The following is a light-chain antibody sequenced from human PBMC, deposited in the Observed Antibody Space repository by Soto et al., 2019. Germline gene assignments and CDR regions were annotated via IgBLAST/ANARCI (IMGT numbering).Light chain of an antibody. CDR1: QSISSS. J-gene: IGKJ1*01. CDR3: QQRYSTPQT. Sequence: DIQMTQSPSSLSASVGDRVTITCRASQSISSSLNWYQQRPGKAPKLLIYAASSLQSGVPSRFTGSGSGTDFTLTISSLQHEDFATYYCQQRYSTPQTFGQGTKADIK. CDR2: AAS. V-gene: IGKV1-39*01.